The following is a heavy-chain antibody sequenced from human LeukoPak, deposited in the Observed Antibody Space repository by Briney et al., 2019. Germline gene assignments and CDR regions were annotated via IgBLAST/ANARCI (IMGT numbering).Heavy chain of an antibody. D-gene: IGHD3-9*01. J-gene: IGHJ4*02. Sequence: GGSLRLSCAASGFTFSTSAMNWVRQVPGKGLEWVSSIDLDSSHMYYAASVRGRFTISRDNARNSVYLQMNSLRVEDTAVYYCARDPLRYLRVGHYDYWGQGTLVAVSS. CDR1: GFTFSTSA. V-gene: IGHV3-21*01. CDR3: ARDPLRYLRVGHYDY. CDR2: IDLDSSHM.